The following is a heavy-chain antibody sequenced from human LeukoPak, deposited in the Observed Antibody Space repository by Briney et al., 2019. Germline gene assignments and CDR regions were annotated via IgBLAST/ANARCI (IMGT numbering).Heavy chain of an antibody. D-gene: IGHD6-6*01. CDR1: GYTFTNYD. CDR3: ARAKNSIAARLVFAY. J-gene: IGHJ4*02. CDR2: MNPYNGDT. V-gene: IGHV1-8*03. Sequence: ASVKLSCKASGYTFTNYDISWVRQAAGQGLEWMGWMNPYNGDTDFVQKFQGRLTITRNISISTAYMELSILRSEDTAVYYCARAKNSIAARLVFAYWGQGTLVTVSS.